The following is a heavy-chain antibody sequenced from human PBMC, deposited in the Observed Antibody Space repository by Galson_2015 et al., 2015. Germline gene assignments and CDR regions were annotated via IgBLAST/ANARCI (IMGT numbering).Heavy chain of an antibody. CDR3: ARVQGVNPYYYYYMDV. Sequence: SLRLSCAASGFTLSSYSMNWVRQAPGKGLEWVSYITTSSTAIYYVDSVKGRFTVSRDTGENSLYLQMNSLRDEDTAVYYCARVQGVNPYYYYYMDVWGKGTTVAVAS. CDR2: ITTSSTAI. V-gene: IGHV3-48*02. CDR1: GFTLSSYS. D-gene: IGHD3-10*01. J-gene: IGHJ6*03.